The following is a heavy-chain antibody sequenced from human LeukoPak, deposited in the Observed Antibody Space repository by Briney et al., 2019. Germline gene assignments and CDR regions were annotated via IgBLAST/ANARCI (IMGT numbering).Heavy chain of an antibody. CDR2: IYYSGST. Sequence: SETLSLTCAVYSGSFSGYYWSWIRQPPGKGLEWIGYIYYSGSTNYNPSLKSRVTISVDTSKNQFSLKLSSVAAADTAVYYCARVAPYYYDSSGYYYASPFDYWGQGTLVTVSS. J-gene: IGHJ4*02. CDR3: ARVAPYYYDSSGYYYASPFDY. CDR1: SGSFSGYY. D-gene: IGHD3-22*01. V-gene: IGHV4-59*01.